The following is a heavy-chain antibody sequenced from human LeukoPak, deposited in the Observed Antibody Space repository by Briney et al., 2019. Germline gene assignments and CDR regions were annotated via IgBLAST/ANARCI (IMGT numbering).Heavy chain of an antibody. Sequence: GGSLRLSCAASGFTFSGNWMHWVRQAPGKGLEWVSHIKTDGSVTDYADSVKGRFTISRDNARNTLYLQMNSLRAEDSAVYYCARDSAADGADYDHWGQGTLVTASS. CDR2: IKTDGSVT. CDR1: GFTFSGNW. V-gene: IGHV3-74*01. D-gene: IGHD6-13*01. J-gene: IGHJ5*02. CDR3: ARDSAADGADYDH.